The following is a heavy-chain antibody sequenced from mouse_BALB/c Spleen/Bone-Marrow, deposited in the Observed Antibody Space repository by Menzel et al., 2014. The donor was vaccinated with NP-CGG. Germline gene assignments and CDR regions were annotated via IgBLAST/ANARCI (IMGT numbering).Heavy chain of an antibody. V-gene: IGHV1S29*02. CDR2: IYPNNGGT. Sequence: EVQLQQSGPELAKPGASVKISCKASGYTFTDYNMHWVKQSHGKSLEWIGYIYPNNGGTGYNQKFKNKATSTEDNSSSTAYMELRSLTSEDSAVYYCARGIITLYYYTMDYWGQGTSVTVSS. CDR3: ARGIITLYYYTMDY. CDR1: GYTFTDYN. D-gene: IGHD1-2*01. J-gene: IGHJ4*01.